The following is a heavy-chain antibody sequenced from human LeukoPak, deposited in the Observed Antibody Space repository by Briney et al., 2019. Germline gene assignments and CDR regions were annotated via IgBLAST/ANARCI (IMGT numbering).Heavy chain of an antibody. Sequence: SETLSLTCTVSGGSISSYYWSWIRQPAGKGLEWIGRIYTSGSTNYIPSLKSRVTMSVDTSKNQFSLKLSSVTAADTAVYYCARDTYYYDSSGYYKGDWGQGTLVTVSS. CDR2: IYTSGST. J-gene: IGHJ4*02. CDR3: ARDTYYYDSSGYYKGD. D-gene: IGHD3-22*01. V-gene: IGHV4-4*07. CDR1: GGSISSYY.